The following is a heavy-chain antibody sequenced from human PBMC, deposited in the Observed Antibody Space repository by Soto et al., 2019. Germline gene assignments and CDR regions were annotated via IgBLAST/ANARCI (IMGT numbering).Heavy chain of an antibody. V-gene: IGHV3-21*02. CDR1: GFTFRNYN. Sequence: EVQLVESGGGLVKPGESLRLSCAASGFTFRNYNMNWVRQAPGKGLEWVSSICSSSSSILYADSVKGRFTISRDNAKNSLYLQMDGLKAGDTAVYYCARDGGYYDTTGYYNDYWGPGTLVTVSS. J-gene: IGHJ4*02. CDR2: ICSSSSSI. CDR3: ARDGGYYDTTGYYNDY. D-gene: IGHD3-22*01.